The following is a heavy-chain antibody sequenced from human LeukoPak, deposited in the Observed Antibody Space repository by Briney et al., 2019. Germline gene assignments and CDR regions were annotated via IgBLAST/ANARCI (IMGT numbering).Heavy chain of an antibody. CDR1: GGSFSGYY. V-gene: IGHV4-34*01. CDR3: PRLYGARDY. CDR2: INHSGST. Sequence: SETLSLTCAVYGGSFSGYYWSWIRQPPGKGLEWIGEINHSGSTNYNPSLKSRATISVDTSKNQFSLKLSSVTAADTAVYYCPRLYGARDYWGQGTLVTVSS. D-gene: IGHD4-17*01. J-gene: IGHJ4*02.